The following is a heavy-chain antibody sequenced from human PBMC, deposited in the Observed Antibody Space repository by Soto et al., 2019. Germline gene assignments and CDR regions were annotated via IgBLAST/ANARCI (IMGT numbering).Heavy chain of an antibody. V-gene: IGHV3-13*05. J-gene: IGHJ6*02. D-gene: IGHD4-17*01. Sequence: EVQVVGPGGGGVGPGGSLRLSCAASGFTLIAYDMHWVRQAEGKGLEWVSALGAADDPYYLVSVKGRFTISRENAKNTLYLQMNSLRDEDTAVYYCGRASDRSTVTRGGMDVWGQGTTVIVSS. CDR2: LGAADDP. CDR1: GFTLIAYD. CDR3: GRASDRSTVTRGGMDV.